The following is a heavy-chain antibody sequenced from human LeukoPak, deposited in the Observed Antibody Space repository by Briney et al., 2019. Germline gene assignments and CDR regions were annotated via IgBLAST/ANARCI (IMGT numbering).Heavy chain of an antibody. CDR3: AREAYCGGDCYSALDP. J-gene: IGHJ5*02. V-gene: IGHV3-11*01. Sequence: GGSLRLSCAASGFTFSDYYMSWIRQAPGKGLEWVSYISSSGSTIYYADSVKGRFTIPRDNAKNSLYLQMNSLRAEDTAVYYCAREAYCGGDCYSALDPWGQGTLVTVSS. CDR2: ISSSGSTI. CDR1: GFTFSDYY. D-gene: IGHD2-21*02.